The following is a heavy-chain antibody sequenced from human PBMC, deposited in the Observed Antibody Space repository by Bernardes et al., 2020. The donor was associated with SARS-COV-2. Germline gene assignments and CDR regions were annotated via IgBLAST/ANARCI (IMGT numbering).Heavy chain of an antibody. CDR3: ARPEIYSGYEN. D-gene: IGHD5-12*01. CDR1: GYSFTSHW. CDR2: IYPGDSDT. V-gene: IGHV5-51*01. Sequence: GASLKISCECSGYSFTSHWIAWVRQMPGKGLEWIGTIYPGDSDTRYSPSFEGQVTISADKSISTAYLQWSSLKASDTAIYYCARPEIYSGYENWGQGTLVTVSS. J-gene: IGHJ4*02.